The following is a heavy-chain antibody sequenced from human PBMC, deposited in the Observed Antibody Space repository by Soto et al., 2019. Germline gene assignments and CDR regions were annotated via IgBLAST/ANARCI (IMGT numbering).Heavy chain of an antibody. CDR2: IYYSGST. CDR3: AGSFGVAAAGPFDY. CDR1: GGSISSGGYY. Sequence: SETLSLTWTVSGGSISSGGYYWSWIRQHPGKGLEWIGYIYYSGSTYYNPSLKSRVTISVDTSKNQFSLKLSSVTAADTAVYYCAGSFGVAAAGPFDYWGQGTLVTVSS. D-gene: IGHD6-13*01. V-gene: IGHV4-31*02. J-gene: IGHJ4*02.